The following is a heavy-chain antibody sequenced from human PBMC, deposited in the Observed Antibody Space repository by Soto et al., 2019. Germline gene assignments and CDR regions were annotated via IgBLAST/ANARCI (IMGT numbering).Heavy chain of an antibody. CDR3: ARGASFRGDFDI. D-gene: IGHD2-21*01. V-gene: IGHV4-4*02. J-gene: IGHJ3*02. CDR2: IYHAGSP. Sequence: SETLSLTCGVSGGSVISSSWWTWLRQSPGKGLEWIGEIYHAGSPNYNPSFQSRVIISLDKSKNNFSLRLTSVTAADAAIYYCARGASFRGDFDIWGQGXTVTV. CDR1: GGSVISSSW.